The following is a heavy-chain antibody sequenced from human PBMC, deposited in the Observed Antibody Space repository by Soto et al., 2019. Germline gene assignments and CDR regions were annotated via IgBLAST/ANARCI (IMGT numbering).Heavy chain of an antibody. CDR3: TTDPWGAYLYGMDV. J-gene: IGHJ6*02. Sequence: PGGSLRLSCAASGFTFSNAWMSWVRQALGKGLEWVGRIKSKTDGGTTDFAAPVKGRFTISRDDSKNTLYLQMNSLKTEDTAVYYCTTDPWGAYLYGMDVWGQGTTVTVSS. D-gene: IGHD3-16*01. CDR1: GFTFSNAW. CDR2: IKSKTDGGTT. V-gene: IGHV3-15*01.